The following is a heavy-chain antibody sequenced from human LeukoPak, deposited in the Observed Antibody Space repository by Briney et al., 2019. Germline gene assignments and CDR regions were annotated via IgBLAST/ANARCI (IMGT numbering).Heavy chain of an antibody. V-gene: IGHV3-7*01. CDR3: ASDRDYYDSSGYLFDY. Sequence: GGSLRLSCAASGFTFSSYWMSWVRQAPGKGLEWVANIKQDGSEKYYVDSVKGRFTISRDNDKNSLYLQMNSLRAEDTAVYYCASDRDYYDSSGYLFDYWGQGTLVTVSS. D-gene: IGHD3-22*01. CDR1: GFTFSSYW. CDR2: IKQDGSEK. J-gene: IGHJ4*02.